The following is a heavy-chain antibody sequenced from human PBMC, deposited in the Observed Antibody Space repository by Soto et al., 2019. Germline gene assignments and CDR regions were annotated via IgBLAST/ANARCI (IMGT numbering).Heavy chain of an antibody. CDR3: ARDKITGLFDY. V-gene: IGHV4-34*01. J-gene: IGHJ4*02. CDR2: INHSGST. Sequence: QVQLQQWGAGLLKPSETLSLTCAVYGGSFSGYYWTWIRQPPGTGLEWIGEINHSGSTNYNPSLKSRVTISVDTSNNQFSLKLTFVTAADTAVYYCARDKITGLFDYWGQGTLVTVSS. CDR1: GGSFSGYY. D-gene: IGHD2-8*02.